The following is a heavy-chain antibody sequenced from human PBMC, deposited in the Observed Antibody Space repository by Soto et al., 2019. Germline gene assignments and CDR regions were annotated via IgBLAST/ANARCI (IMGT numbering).Heavy chain of an antibody. Sequence: QVQLVESGGGVVQPGRPLRLSCTASGSGFSALAMHWIRQPPGNGLVWVAVVFNDESSISYADSVKGLFTISRHNSRNTLHLQMTSLRLEDTALYYCATGAADSDYSSRYWGQGTLVTVSS. D-gene: IGHD3-16*01. J-gene: IGHJ4*02. CDR2: VFNDESSI. CDR1: GSGFSALA. V-gene: IGHV3-30-3*01. CDR3: ATGAADSDYSSRY.